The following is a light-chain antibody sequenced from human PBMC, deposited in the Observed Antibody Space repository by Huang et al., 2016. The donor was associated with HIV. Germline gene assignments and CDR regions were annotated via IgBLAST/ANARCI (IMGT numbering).Light chain of an antibody. CDR2: AAS. CDR1: QSISRY. Sequence: DIQMTQSPSSLSASVGDRVTITCRASQSISRYLHWYQQKPGKAPNLLIYAASSLQSWVPSRFSGSGSGTDFTLTISSLQPEDFATYYCQQSYSTPPWTFGQGTKVEIK. V-gene: IGKV1-39*01. J-gene: IGKJ1*01. CDR3: QQSYSTPPWT.